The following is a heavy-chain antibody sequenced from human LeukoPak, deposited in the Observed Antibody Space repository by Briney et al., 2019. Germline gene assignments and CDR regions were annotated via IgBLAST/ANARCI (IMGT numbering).Heavy chain of an antibody. D-gene: IGHD2-15*01. CDR3: ARSGLNRFDY. J-gene: IGHJ4*02. CDR1: GFTFSSYA. CDR2: FSGSGGST. Sequence: GGSLRLSCAASGFTFSSYAMSWVRQAPGKGLEWVSTFSGSGGSTYYADSVKGRFSISRDNSKNTLYLQMNSLRAEDTAAYYCARSGLNRFDYWGQGTLVTVSS. V-gene: IGHV3-23*01.